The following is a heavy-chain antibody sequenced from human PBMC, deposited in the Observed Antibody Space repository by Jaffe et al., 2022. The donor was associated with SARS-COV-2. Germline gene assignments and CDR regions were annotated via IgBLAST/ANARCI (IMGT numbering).Heavy chain of an antibody. CDR2: ISSSSIYI. CDR3: ARQLGGTAALGIDY. V-gene: IGHV3-21*01. CDR1: GFTFSSYD. J-gene: IGHJ4*02. D-gene: IGHD6-13*01. Sequence: EVQLVESGGGLVKPGGSLRLSCAASGFTFSSYDMHWVRQAPGKGLECVSSISSSSIYIYYADSVKGRFTISRDNAKNSLYLQMNSLRAEDTAVYYCARQLGGTAALGIDYWGQGTLVTVSS.